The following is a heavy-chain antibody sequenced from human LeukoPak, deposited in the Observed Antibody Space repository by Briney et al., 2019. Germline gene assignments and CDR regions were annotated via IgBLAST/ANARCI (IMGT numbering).Heavy chain of an antibody. V-gene: IGHV3-30*04. Sequence: GGSLRLSCAPSGVSLSNYALDWVRQAPGKGLEWVAAISSDGSKTYYTDSVKGRFTISRDGPSDTLSLQMDSLRAEDTARYYCATSTTVAGTFWFDPWGQGTLVIVSS. CDR2: ISSDGSKT. J-gene: IGHJ5*02. CDR3: ATSTTVAGTFWFDP. D-gene: IGHD6-19*01. CDR1: GVSLSNYA.